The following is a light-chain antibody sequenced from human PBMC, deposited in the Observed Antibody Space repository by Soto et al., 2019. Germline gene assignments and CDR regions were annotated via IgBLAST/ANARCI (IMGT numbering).Light chain of an antibody. CDR1: SSDVGGYNY. V-gene: IGLV2-14*01. J-gene: IGLJ1*01. Sequence: LTQPASVSGSPGQSITISCTGTSSDVGGYNYVSWYQQHPGKAPKLMIYDVSNRPSGVSNRFSGSKSGNTASLTISGLQAEDEADYYCSSYTSSSTLRDNYVFGTGTKVTVL. CDR3: SSYTSSSTLRDNYV. CDR2: DVS.